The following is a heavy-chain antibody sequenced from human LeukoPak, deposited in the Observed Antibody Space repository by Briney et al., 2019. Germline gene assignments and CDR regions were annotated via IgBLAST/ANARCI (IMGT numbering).Heavy chain of an antibody. CDR3: ARSVATMIVVVWFDP. D-gene: IGHD3-22*01. Sequence: ASVKVSCKASGYIFTSYGISWVRQAPGQGLDWMGWISTYNGHTNYAQKFQGRVTMTRDMSTSTVYMELSSLRSEDTAVYYCARSVATMIVVVWFDPWGQGTLVTVSS. CDR2: ISTYNGHT. CDR1: GYIFTSYG. J-gene: IGHJ5*02. V-gene: IGHV1-18*01.